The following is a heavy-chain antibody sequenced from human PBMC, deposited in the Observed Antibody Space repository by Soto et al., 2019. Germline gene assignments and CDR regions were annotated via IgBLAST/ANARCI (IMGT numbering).Heavy chain of an antibody. V-gene: IGHV1-58*01. D-gene: IGHD2-21*02. CDR1: GFTFTSSA. CDR2: IVVGSGNT. J-gene: IGHJ4*02. CDR3: AALCGGDCYGGFDY. Sequence: QMQLVQSGPEVKKPGTAGKVSCKASGFTFTSSAVQWVRQARGQRLEWIGWIVVGSGNTNYAQKFQERVTITRDMSTSTAYMELSSLRSEDTAVYYCAALCGGDCYGGFDYWGQGTLVTVSS.